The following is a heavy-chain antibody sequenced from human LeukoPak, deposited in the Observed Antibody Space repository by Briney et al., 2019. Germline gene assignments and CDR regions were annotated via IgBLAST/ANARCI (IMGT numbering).Heavy chain of an antibody. Sequence: GGSLRLSCAASGFTFTTYWMSWVRQAPGKGLEWVANIKQDGSEKYYVDSVKGRFTISKDNAKNSLYLQMNSLRAEDTAVYYCARDLSRSFSMIRGLIQHREFDFWGRGTLVTVSS. CDR2: IKQDGSEK. CDR1: GFTFTTYW. V-gene: IGHV3-7*01. CDR3: ARDLSRSFSMIRGLIQHREFDF. J-gene: IGHJ4*02. D-gene: IGHD3-10*01.